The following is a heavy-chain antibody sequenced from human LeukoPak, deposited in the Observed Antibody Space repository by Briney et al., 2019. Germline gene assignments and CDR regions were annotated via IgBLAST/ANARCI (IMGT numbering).Heavy chain of an antibody. Sequence: PSETLSLTCTVSGGSISSYYWSWSRQPPGRGLEWIGYIYYSGSTNYNPSLKSRVTISVDTSKNQFSLKLSSVTAADTAVYYCAREGVATTHYFDYWGQGTLFTVSS. CDR1: GGSISSYY. J-gene: IGHJ4*02. CDR3: AREGVATTHYFDY. CDR2: IYYSGST. V-gene: IGHV4-59*01. D-gene: IGHD5-24*01.